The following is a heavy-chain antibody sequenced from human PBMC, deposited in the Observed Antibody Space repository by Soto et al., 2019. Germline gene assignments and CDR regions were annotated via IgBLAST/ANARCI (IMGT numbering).Heavy chain of an antibody. Sequence: HPGGSLRLSCAASGFTFSSYAMHWVRQAPGKGLEWVAVISYDGSNKYYADSVKGRFTISRDNSKNTLYLQMNSLRAEDTAVYYCAGRRNNLNYGMDVWGQGTTVTVSS. CDR3: AGRRNNLNYGMDV. CDR2: ISYDGSNK. V-gene: IGHV3-30-3*01. J-gene: IGHJ6*02. D-gene: IGHD1-20*01. CDR1: GFTFSSYA.